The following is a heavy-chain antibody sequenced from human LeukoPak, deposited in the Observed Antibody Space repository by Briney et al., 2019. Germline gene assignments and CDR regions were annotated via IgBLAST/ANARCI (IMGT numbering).Heavy chain of an antibody. CDR3: ARGRFLEWLPFDY. CDR1: GFTFDDYT. V-gene: IGHV3-43*01. J-gene: IGHJ4*02. Sequence: VPPGGSLTLSCAASGFTFDDYTMHWVRQAPGTGVEWVSLISWDSGSTYYADSVKGRFTISRDNSKNSLYLQMNSLRTEDTALYYCARGRFLEWLPFDYWGQGTLVTVSS. CDR2: ISWDSGST. D-gene: IGHD3-3*01.